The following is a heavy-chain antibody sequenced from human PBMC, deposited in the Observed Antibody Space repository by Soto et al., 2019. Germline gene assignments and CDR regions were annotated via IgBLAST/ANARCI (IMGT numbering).Heavy chain of an antibody. Sequence: PSETLSLTCAVSDFSLSKEYYWGWTRQPPGKGLEWIGSIHQSGSPYYNPSLKSRLTISIDKSKKQFSLRLSSVTAADTAVYYCARGAPRGIIHDFDSWGQGSLVTVSS. CDR1: DFSLSKEYY. V-gene: IGHV4-38-2*01. CDR2: IHQSGSP. D-gene: IGHD3-10*01. J-gene: IGHJ4*02. CDR3: ARGAPRGIIHDFDS.